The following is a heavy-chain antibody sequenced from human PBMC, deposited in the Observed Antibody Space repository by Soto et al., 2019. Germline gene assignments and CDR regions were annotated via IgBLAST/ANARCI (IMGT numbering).Heavy chain of an antibody. CDR3: ARVYNWNYSL. Sequence: PSETLSLTCTVSGGSISSGGYYWSWIRQHPGKGLEWIGYIYYSGSTYYNPSLKSRVTISVDTSKNQFSLKLSSVTVADTAVYYCARVYNWNYSLWGQGTLVTVSS. CDR1: GGSISSGGYY. V-gene: IGHV4-31*03. J-gene: IGHJ4*02. D-gene: IGHD1-1*01. CDR2: IYYSGST.